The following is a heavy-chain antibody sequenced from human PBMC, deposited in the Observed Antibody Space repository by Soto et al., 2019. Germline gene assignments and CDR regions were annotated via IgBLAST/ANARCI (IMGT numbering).Heavy chain of an antibody. CDR2: VSSDGNNK. D-gene: IGHD1-1*01. V-gene: IGHV3-30*18. Sequence: GGSLRLSCVASGFSFSNYGMHWVRQAPGKGLEWVAFVSSDGNNKYYADSVKGRFTISRDNSKYTVYLQVDSLRLDDTAIYYCAKDRVIQLLPIWPDPWGQGTLVTVSS. J-gene: IGHJ5*02. CDR1: GFSFSNYG. CDR3: AKDRVIQLLPIWPDP.